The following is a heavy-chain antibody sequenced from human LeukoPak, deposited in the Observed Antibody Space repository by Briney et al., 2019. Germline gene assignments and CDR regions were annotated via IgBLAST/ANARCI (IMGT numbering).Heavy chain of an antibody. CDR2: ISGSGGST. CDR3: AKDYSSGYSYYFDY. D-gene: IGHD3-22*01. V-gene: IGHV3-23*01. J-gene: IGHJ4*02. Sequence: PGGSLRLSCAASGFTFSSYAMSWVRQAPGKGLEWVSAISGSGGSTYYADSVKGRFAISRDNSKNTLYLQMNSLRAEDTAVYYCAKDYSSGYSYYFDYWGQGTLVTVSS. CDR1: GFTFSSYA.